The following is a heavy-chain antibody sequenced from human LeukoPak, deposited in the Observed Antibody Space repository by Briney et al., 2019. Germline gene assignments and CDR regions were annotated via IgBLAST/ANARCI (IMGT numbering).Heavy chain of an antibody. CDR1: GDSISSNSYY. CDR2: IYYSGST. Sequence: PSETLSLTCTVSGDSISSNSYYWGWIRQPPGKGLEWIGSIYYSGSTYYNPSLKSRVTISVDTSKNQFSLKLSSVTAADTAVYYCAREGYRRGGWSFSDYYYYYYMDVWGKGTTVTVSS. V-gene: IGHV4-39*07. J-gene: IGHJ6*03. CDR3: AREGYRRGGWSFSDYYYYYYMDV. D-gene: IGHD6-19*01.